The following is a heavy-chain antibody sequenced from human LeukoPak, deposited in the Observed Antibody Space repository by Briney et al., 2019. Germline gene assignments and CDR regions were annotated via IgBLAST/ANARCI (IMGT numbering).Heavy chain of an antibody. J-gene: IGHJ5*02. D-gene: IGHD3-10*01. Sequence: SETLSLTCAVYGGSFSGYYWSWVRQPPGRGLEWIGEINHSGSTNYNPSLKSRVTISVDTSKNQFSLKLSSVTAADTAVYYCARDGRYYGSGSDPWGQGTLVTVSS. CDR2: INHSGST. CDR3: ARDGRYYGSGSDP. CDR1: GGSFSGYY. V-gene: IGHV4-34*01.